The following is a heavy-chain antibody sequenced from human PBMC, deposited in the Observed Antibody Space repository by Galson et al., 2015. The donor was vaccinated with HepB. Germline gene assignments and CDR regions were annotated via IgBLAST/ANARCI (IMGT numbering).Heavy chain of an antibody. CDR3: ARGRTMVRGVHIYYFDY. V-gene: IGHV3-21*01. J-gene: IGHJ4*02. Sequence: SLRLSCAASGFTFSSYSMNWVRQAPGKGLEWVSSISSSSSYIYYADSVKGRFTISRDNAKNSLYLQMNSLRAEDTAVYYCARGRTMVRGVHIYYFDYWGQGTLVTVSS. CDR2: ISSSSSYI. D-gene: IGHD3-10*01. CDR1: GFTFSSYS.